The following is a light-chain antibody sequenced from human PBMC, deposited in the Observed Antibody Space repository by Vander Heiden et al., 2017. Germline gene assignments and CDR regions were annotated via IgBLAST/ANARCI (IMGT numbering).Light chain of an antibody. CDR3: YEYERKPRT. CDR2: WAS. J-gene: IGKJ1*01. V-gene: IGKV4-1*01. Sequence: DIVMPQSPDSLAVSLGEWATIHCKSSQCVFYSSNNKNYVASDQQKPGQTPKLLNGWASTRVSAVPDRHSGSGSGKDFTLTIISLKAEDGADYYRYEYERKPRTFGQGTKVEIK. CDR1: QCVFYSSNNKNY.